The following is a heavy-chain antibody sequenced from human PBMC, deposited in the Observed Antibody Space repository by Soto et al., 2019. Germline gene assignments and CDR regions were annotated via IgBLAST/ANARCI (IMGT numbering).Heavy chain of an antibody. J-gene: IGHJ4*02. D-gene: IGHD3-3*01. CDR1: GGTFSSFINYP. Sequence: ASVKASCKSSGGTFSSFINYPINWVRQAPGQGLEWMGGIVPNVGTVNYAQKFRGKVTITADKSTGTAYMELSSLRSEDTALYYCARRDTSGFLRYFDNWGQGTQVTVSS. V-gene: IGHV1-69*06. CDR3: ARRDTSGFLRYFDN. CDR2: IVPNVGTV.